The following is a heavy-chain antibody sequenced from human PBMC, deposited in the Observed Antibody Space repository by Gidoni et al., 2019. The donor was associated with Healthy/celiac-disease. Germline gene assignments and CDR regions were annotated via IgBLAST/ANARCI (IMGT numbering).Heavy chain of an antibody. D-gene: IGHD6-13*01. V-gene: IGHV3-21*01. CDR1: GFTFGSYS. CDR3: ARTHPQYSSSRMDF. J-gene: IGHJ6*02. CDR2: ISISSSYI. Sequence: EVQLVESGGGLVKPGGYLRLSCEASGFTFGSYSMNWVRQAPGKWLAWVSSISISSSYIDYADSVKGLFTIARDNAKNSLYLQMNSLRAEDTAVYYCARTHPQYSSSRMDFWGQGTTVTVSS.